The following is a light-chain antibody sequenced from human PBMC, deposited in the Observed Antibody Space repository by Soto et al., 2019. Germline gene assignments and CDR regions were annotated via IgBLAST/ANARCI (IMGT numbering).Light chain of an antibody. CDR2: LGS. J-gene: IGKJ4*01. V-gene: IGKV2-28*01. CDR1: QSLLHSDGYNY. Sequence: DLVMTQSPLSLPVTPGEPASISCRSSQSLLHSDGYNYLDWFLQRPGQSPQVLIFLGSTLAPGVPDRFSGSGSGTDFTLKISRVEAEDVGVYYCMQALQTPLTFGGGTRVEIK. CDR3: MQALQTPLT.